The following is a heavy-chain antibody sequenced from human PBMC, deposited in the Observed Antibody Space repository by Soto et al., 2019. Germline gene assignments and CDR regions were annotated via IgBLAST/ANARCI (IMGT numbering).Heavy chain of an antibody. CDR2: ISSAGTTI. D-gene: IGHD2-8*01. CDR3: ARDFDCADGVCYTGYYYYGLDV. V-gene: IGHV3-48*02. Sequence: GSLRLSCVVSGFTFIGDSMNWVRQTPWKGLEWLSYISSAGTTISYADSVKGRFTISRDNAKNSLYLQMNSLRDEDTAVYYCARDFDCADGVCYTGYYYYGLDVWGQGTTVTVSS. J-gene: IGHJ6*02. CDR1: GFTFIGDS.